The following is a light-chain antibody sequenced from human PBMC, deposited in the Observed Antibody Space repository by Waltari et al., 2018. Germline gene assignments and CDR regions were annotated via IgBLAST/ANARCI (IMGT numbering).Light chain of an antibody. CDR3: QQSYSTPET. J-gene: IGKJ1*01. V-gene: IGKV1-39*01. Sequence: DIQMTQSPSSLSASVGDRFTITCRASQSISSYLNWYQQKPGKAPKLLIYAASSLQSGVPSRFSCSGSGTDFTLTISSLQPEDFATYYCQQSYSTPETFGQGTKVEIK. CDR1: QSISSY. CDR2: AAS.